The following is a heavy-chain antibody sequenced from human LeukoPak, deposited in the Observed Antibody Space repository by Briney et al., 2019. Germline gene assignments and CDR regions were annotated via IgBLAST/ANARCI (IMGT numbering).Heavy chain of an antibody. Sequence: GGSLRLSCAASGFTFSSYAMSWVRQAPGKGLEWVSGISGSGGNTYYADSVKGRFTISRDSSKTTLYLQMNSLRAEDTAVYYCASYGGLYSYGYGFDYWGQGTLVTVSS. CDR1: GFTFSSYA. J-gene: IGHJ4*02. V-gene: IGHV3-23*01. CDR2: ISGSGGNT. D-gene: IGHD5-18*01. CDR3: ASYGGLYSYGYGFDY.